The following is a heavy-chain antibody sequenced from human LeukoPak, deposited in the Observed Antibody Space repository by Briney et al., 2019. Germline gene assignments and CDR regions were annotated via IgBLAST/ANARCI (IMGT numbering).Heavy chain of an antibody. CDR2: IGDGGGVT. Sequence: GGSLRLSCVASGFTFSSYVLNWVRQAPGKGLEWVSTIGDGGGVTYYTDSVKGRFTISRDSAKNSVYLQMNSLRAEDTAVYYCARWRWAQSEFVYWGQGSLVTVSS. D-gene: IGHD5-24*01. CDR3: ARWRWAQSEFVY. V-gene: IGHV3-23*01. J-gene: IGHJ4*02. CDR1: GFTFSSYV.